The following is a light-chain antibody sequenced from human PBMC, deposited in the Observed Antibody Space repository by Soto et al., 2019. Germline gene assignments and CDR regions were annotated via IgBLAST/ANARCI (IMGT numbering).Light chain of an antibody. V-gene: IGLV1-40*01. CDR3: QSYDSSLSGYV. J-gene: IGLJ1*01. Sequence: QLVLTQPPSVSGAPGQRVTISCTGSSSNIGAGYDVHWYQQLPGTAPKLLLYANTFRPSWVPDRFSGSKSGTSASLAISGLQADDEADYYCQSYDSSLSGYVFGTGTKVTVL. CDR2: ANT. CDR1: SSNIGAGYD.